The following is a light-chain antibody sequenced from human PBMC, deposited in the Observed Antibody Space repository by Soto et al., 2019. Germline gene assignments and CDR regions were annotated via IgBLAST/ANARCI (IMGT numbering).Light chain of an antibody. J-gene: IGKJ1*01. V-gene: IGKV3-15*01. CDR2: GAS. CDR1: QSVSSN. CDR3: QQYNNWPQT. Sequence: EIVMTQSPATLSVARGERATLSCRASQSVSSNLAWYQQKPGQAPRLLIYGASTRATGIPARFSGSWSGTEFTLTISSLQSEDFAVYYCQQYNNWPQTFGQGTKVEIK.